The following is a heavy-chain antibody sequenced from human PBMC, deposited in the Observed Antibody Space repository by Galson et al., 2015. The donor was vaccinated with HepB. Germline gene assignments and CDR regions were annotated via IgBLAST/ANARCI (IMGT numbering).Heavy chain of an antibody. CDR2: ISPYNDNT. CDR3: VTEGRTAFDY. V-gene: IGHV1-18*04. Sequence: SVKVSCKASGYAFINYGISWVRQAPGQGLEWMGWISPYNDNTNYAQKFQGRVTMTTDTSTRTAYMELRSLRSDDTAIYYCVTEGRTAFDYWGQGTLVTVSS. J-gene: IGHJ4*02. CDR1: GYAFINYG.